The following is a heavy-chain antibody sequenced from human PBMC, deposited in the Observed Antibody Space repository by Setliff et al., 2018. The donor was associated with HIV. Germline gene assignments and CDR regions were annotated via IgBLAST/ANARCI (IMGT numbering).Heavy chain of an antibody. J-gene: IGHJ4*01. CDR1: GFSLATDGVS. CDR3: AHVNSFRSVYFDS. CDR2: IYWDGDT. V-gene: IGHV2-5*02. D-gene: IGHD3-10*01. Sequence: SGPTLVNPTETLTLTCAFSGFSLATDGVSLGWIRQPPGEGPEWLALIYWDGDTRYNPSLKGRLTVTKATSDNHVVSIMSHMDPEDTATYFCAHVNSFRSVYFDSWGEGMLVTVSS.